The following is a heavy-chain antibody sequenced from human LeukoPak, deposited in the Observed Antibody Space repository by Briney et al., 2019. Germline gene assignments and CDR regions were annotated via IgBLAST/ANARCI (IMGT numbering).Heavy chain of an antibody. Sequence: ASVKVSCKASGYTFTSYYMHWVRQAPGQGLEWMGIINPSGGSTSYAQKFQGRVTMTRDTSTRTVYMELSSLRSEDTAVYYCAREVSMVRGVIIVNWFDPWGQGTLVTVSS. J-gene: IGHJ5*02. D-gene: IGHD3-10*01. V-gene: IGHV1-46*03. CDR2: INPSGGST. CDR1: GYTFTSYY. CDR3: AREVSMVRGVIIVNWFDP.